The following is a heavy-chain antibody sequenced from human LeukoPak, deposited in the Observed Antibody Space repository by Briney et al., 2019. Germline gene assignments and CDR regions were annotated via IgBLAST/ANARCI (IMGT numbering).Heavy chain of an antibody. V-gene: IGHV1-69*05. Sequence: SVKFSCKASGGTFSSYAISWVRQAPGQGLEWMGGIIPIFGTANYAQKFQGRVTITTDESTSTAYMELSSLRSEDTAVYYCASLPSRYCSSTSCSSYSDYWGQGTLVTVSS. D-gene: IGHD2-2*01. CDR3: ASLPSRYCSSTSCSSYSDY. CDR1: GGTFSSYA. CDR2: IIPIFGTA. J-gene: IGHJ4*02.